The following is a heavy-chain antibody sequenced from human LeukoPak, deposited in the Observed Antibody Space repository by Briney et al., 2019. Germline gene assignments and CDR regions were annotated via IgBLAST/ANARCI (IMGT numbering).Heavy chain of an antibody. V-gene: IGHV1-18*01. Sequence: ASVKVSCKASGYTFTSYGISWVRQAPGQGLEWMGWISAYNGNTNYAQKLQGRVTMTTDTSTSTAYMELRSLRPDDTAVYYCARVGYSSSWYRLGAGWFDPWGQGTLVTVSS. CDR1: GYTFTSYG. D-gene: IGHD6-13*01. CDR2: ISAYNGNT. CDR3: ARVGYSSSWYRLGAGWFDP. J-gene: IGHJ5*02.